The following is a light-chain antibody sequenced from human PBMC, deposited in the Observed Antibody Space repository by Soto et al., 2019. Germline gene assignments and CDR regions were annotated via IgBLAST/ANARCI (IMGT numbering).Light chain of an antibody. Sequence: EIVLTQSPGTLSLSPGERATLSCRASQSVSSSYLAWYQQKPGQAPRLLIYGASRRAPGIPDRFSGYGSGTDFTLTISSLEPEDFAVYYCQQYARSPETFGQGTKVDFK. CDR1: QSVSSSY. CDR2: GAS. J-gene: IGKJ1*01. V-gene: IGKV3-20*01. CDR3: QQYARSPET.